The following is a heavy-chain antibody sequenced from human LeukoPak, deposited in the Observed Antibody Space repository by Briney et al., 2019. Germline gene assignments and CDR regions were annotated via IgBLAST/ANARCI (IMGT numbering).Heavy chain of an antibody. CDR2: IYYSGST. J-gene: IGHJ6*02. V-gene: IGHV4-39*01. CDR1: GGAINSTNYY. D-gene: IGHD5-12*01. Sequence: PSETLSLSCTVSGGAINSTNYYWGWIRQPPGKGLEWIGSIYYSGSTYYNPSLRSRVTISVDTSKNQFSLKLTSVTAADTAVYYCARLMTRRGARYYYYYGMDVWGQGTTVTVSS. CDR3: ARLMTRRGARYYYYYGMDV.